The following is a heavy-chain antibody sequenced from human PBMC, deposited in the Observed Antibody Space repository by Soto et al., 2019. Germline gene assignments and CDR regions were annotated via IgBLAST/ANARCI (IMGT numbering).Heavy chain of an antibody. Sequence: QVQLVESGGGVVQPGRSLRLSCAASGFTFSSYTMHWVRQAPGKGLEWVAAISYDGSNKYYAESVKGRFAISRENSKNTLYRQRNSRGAEDTVVYYGARGAGIAVAVPSFDYWGQGTLVTVSS. CDR2: ISYDGSNK. J-gene: IGHJ4*02. CDR3: ARGAGIAVAVPSFDY. D-gene: IGHD6-19*01. CDR1: GFTFSSYT. V-gene: IGHV3-30*09.